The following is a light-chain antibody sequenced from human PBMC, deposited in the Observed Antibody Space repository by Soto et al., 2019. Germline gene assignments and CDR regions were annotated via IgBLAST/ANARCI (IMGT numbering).Light chain of an antibody. CDR3: QSYDSSLIGSV. CDR2: GNS. J-gene: IGLJ7*01. CDR1: SSNIGAGYD. V-gene: IGLV1-40*01. Sequence: QSVLTQPPSVSGAPGQRVTISCTGSSSNIGAGYDVHWYQQLPGTAPNLLIYGNSNRPSGVPDRFSGSKSGTSASLAITGLQAEDEADYYCQSYDSSLIGSVFGTGTQLTVL.